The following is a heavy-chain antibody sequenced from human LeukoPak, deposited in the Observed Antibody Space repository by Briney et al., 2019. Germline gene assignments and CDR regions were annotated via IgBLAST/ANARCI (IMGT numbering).Heavy chain of an antibody. D-gene: IGHD3-22*01. J-gene: IGHJ4*02. Sequence: SETLSLTCTVSGASVSSASYWTWIRQPPGKGVEWIAHIYNGVSTNYNPSLKSRVTISVDTSKNQFSLKLSSVTAADTAVYYCARGRGYYYDSSGYYFRTGFDYWGQGTPVTVSS. V-gene: IGHV4-61*01. CDR2: IYNGVST. CDR3: ARGRGYYYDSSGYYFRTGFDY. CDR1: GASVSSASY.